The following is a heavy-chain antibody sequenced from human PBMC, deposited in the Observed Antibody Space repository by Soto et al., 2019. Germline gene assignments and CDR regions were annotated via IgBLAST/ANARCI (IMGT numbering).Heavy chain of an antibody. V-gene: IGHV1-18*01. CDR1: GYSFTNYG. CDR3: ARDRGVAPPVAGNTHYYYYMDV. J-gene: IGHJ6*03. Sequence: QDQLVQSGVEVKKPGASVKVSCKASGYSFTNYGITWVRQAPGQGFEGMGWISAYNGNTTYAQKFQGRVTMTTDASTSTAYLELRSLRSDDTAVYYCARDRGVAPPVAGNTHYYYYMDVWGKGTTVTVSS. D-gene: IGHD6-19*01. CDR2: ISAYNGNT.